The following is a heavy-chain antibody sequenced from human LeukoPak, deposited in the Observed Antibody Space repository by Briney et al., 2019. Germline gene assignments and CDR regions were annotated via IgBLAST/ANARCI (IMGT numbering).Heavy chain of an antibody. D-gene: IGHD3-3*01. CDR2: ISGDGGST. CDR1: GFTLDDYA. J-gene: IGHJ4*02. Sequence: GGSLRLSCAASGFTLDDYAMHWVRQAPGKGLEWVSLISGDGGSTYYADSVKGRFTISRGNSKNSLYLQVNSLRTEDTALYYCAKDIKGRDFWSGYLVCWGQGTLVTVSS. CDR3: AKDIKGRDFWSGYLVC. V-gene: IGHV3-43*02.